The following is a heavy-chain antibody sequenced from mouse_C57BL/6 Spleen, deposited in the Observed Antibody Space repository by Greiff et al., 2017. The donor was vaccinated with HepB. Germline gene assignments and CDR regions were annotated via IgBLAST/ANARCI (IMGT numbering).Heavy chain of an antibody. J-gene: IGHJ2*01. Sequence: QVQLQQPGAELVKPGASVKLSCKASGYTFTSYWMQWVKQRPGQGLEWIGEIDPSDSYTNYNQKFKGKATLTVDTSSSTAYMQLNSLTSEDAAVYYCARSPDSSYYFDYWGQGTTLTVSS. CDR3: ARSPDSSYYFDY. CDR2: IDPSDSYT. CDR1: GYTFTSYW. V-gene: IGHV1-50*01.